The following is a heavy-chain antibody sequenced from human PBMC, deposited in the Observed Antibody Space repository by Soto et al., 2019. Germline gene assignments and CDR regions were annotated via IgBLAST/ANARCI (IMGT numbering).Heavy chain of an antibody. V-gene: IGHV3-53*02. D-gene: IGHD6-13*01. CDR1: GFIVSSSY. J-gene: IGHJ4*02. CDR2: LYSDGRT. Sequence: DVQLVETGGGLIQPGGSLRLSCAASGFIVSSSYMSWVRQAPGKGLEWVSVLYSDGRTYYADSVKGRFTISRDNSKNTLYLQMNSLSAEDTAVYYCARCSGWYGQCYFDCWGQGSLGTVSS. CDR3: ARCSGWYGQCYFDC.